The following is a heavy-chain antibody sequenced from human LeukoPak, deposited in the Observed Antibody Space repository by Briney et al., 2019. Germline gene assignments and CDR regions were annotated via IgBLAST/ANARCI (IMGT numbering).Heavy chain of an antibody. CDR3: ASQLVGAAFDP. CDR2: ISSNGGST. CDR1: GFTFSSYA. D-gene: IGHD2-8*02. J-gene: IGHJ5*02. Sequence: GGSLRLSCSASGFTFSSYAMHWVRQAPGKGLEYVSAISSNGGSTYYADSVKGRFTISRDNSKNTLYLQMSSLRAEDTAVYYCASQLVGAAFDPWGQGTLVTVSS. V-gene: IGHV3-64D*09.